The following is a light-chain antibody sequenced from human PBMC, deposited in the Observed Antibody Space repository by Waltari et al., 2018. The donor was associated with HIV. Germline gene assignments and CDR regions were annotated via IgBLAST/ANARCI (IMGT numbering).Light chain of an antibody. CDR3: CSYAGSSTFV. CDR2: HVT. Sequence: QSALTQPASASGSPGQSITISCTGTSSDVCNYNSVSWYQQHPGKAPKLMIYHVTKRPSGISDRFSGSKSGNTASLTISGLQAEDEADYYCCSYAGSSTFVFGTGTKVTVL. V-gene: IGLV2-23*02. CDR1: SSDVCNYNS. J-gene: IGLJ1*01.